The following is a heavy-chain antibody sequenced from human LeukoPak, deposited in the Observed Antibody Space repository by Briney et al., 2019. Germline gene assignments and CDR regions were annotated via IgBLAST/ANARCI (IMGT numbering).Heavy chain of an antibody. Sequence: GGSLRLSCAASGFTVSSNYMSWVRQAPGKGLEWVSVIYSGGTTYYADSVKGRFTISRDNSKNTLHLQMNSLRAEDTAVYYCAKTLPSSWYSFDYWGQGTLVTVSS. CDR1: GFTVSSNY. D-gene: IGHD6-13*01. V-gene: IGHV3-66*01. CDR2: IYSGGTT. CDR3: AKTLPSSWYSFDY. J-gene: IGHJ4*02.